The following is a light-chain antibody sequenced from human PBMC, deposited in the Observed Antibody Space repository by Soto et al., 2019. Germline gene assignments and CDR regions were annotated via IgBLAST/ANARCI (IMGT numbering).Light chain of an antibody. V-gene: IGKV1-5*03. J-gene: IGKJ1*01. CDR1: LSFSRW. CDR3: QHYKDYSWT. CDR2: TTS. Sequence: DIHLTQSPSTLSASVGDRITITCRASLSFSRWLAWYQQKPGKAPKLLIYTTSSLESGVPSRFSGSGSGTEFTLTISSLQPDDFATYYCQHYKDYSWTFGPGTKVEIK.